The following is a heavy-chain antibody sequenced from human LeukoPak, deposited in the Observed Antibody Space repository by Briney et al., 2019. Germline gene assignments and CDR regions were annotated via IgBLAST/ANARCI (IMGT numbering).Heavy chain of an antibody. CDR3: ATSLSGSYYYGMDV. Sequence: SETLSLTCAVYGGSFSAYYWSWIRQPPGKGLEWIGEVKHSESTNFNPSLKSRVTIPLDTSKNQFSLKLSSVTAADTAVYYCATSLSGSYYYGMDVWGQGTTVTVSS. CDR1: GGSFSAYY. V-gene: IGHV4-34*01. CDR2: VKHSEST. J-gene: IGHJ6*02. D-gene: IGHD3-10*01.